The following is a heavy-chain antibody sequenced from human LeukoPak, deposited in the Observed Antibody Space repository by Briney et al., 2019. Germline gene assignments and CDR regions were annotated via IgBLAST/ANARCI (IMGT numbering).Heavy chain of an antibody. CDR2: IYYSGST. V-gene: IGHV4-39*07. CDR3: ARIEYSGPVDY. J-gene: IGHJ4*02. CDR1: GGSISSNSYY. Sequence: SETLSLTCAVSGGSISSNSYYWGWVRQPPGKGLEWIGSIYYSGSTYYNPSLKSRVTISVDTSKNQFSLKLSSVTAADTAVYYCARIEYSGPVDYWGQGTLVTVSS. D-gene: IGHD1-26*01.